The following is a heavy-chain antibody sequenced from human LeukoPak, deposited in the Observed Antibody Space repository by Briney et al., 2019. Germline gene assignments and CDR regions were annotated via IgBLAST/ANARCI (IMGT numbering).Heavy chain of an antibody. CDR2: INPNSGGT. CDR3: ARGGDFWSGYYSY. J-gene: IGHJ4*02. CDR1: GYTFTGYY. V-gene: IGHV1-2*02. Sequence: GASVKVSCKASGYTFTGYYMHWVRQAPGQGLEWMGWINPNSGGTNYAQKFQGRVTMTRDTSISTAYMELSRLRSDDTAVYYRARGGDFWSGYYSYWGQGTLVTVSS. D-gene: IGHD3-3*01.